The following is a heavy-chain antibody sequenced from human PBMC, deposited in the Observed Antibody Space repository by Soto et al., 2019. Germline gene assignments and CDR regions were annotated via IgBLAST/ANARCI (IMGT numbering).Heavy chain of an antibody. Sequence: SETLSLTCTISGSSVSVYYWSWIRQSPGQELEWIGYIYDSGSPYYNPSLKTRVTISADTSKNQISLTLTSATAADTAVYYCARGVGSSPPRYWGRGTLVTVSS. CDR3: ARGVGSSPPRY. CDR1: GSSVSVYY. D-gene: IGHD3-9*01. J-gene: IGHJ4*02. V-gene: IGHV4-59*02. CDR2: IYDSGSP.